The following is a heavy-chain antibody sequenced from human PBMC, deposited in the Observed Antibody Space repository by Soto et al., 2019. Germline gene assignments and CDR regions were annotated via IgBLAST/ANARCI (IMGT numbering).Heavy chain of an antibody. J-gene: IGHJ6*02. CDR2: IYTSGST. CDR3: ARVTTMIVAQGGMDV. CDR1: GGSISSYY. Sequence: PSETLSLTCTVSGGSISSYYWSWIRQPAGKGLEWFGRIYTSGSTNYNPSLKSRVTMSVDTSKNQFSLKLSSVTAADTAVYYCARVTTMIVAQGGMDVWGQGTTVTVYS. V-gene: IGHV4-4*07. D-gene: IGHD3-22*01.